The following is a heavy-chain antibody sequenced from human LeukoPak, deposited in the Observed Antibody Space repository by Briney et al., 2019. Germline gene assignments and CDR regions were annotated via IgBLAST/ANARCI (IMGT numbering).Heavy chain of an antibody. J-gene: IGHJ5*02. D-gene: IGHD5-24*01. CDR1: GGSISSYY. CDR3: ARESLTWLQSRTSWFDP. V-gene: IGHV4-59*12. CDR2: IYYSGST. Sequence: SETLSLTCTVSGGSISSYYWSWIGQPPGKGLEWIGYIYYSGSTNYNPSLKSRVTISVDSSKNQFSLRLSSVTAADTAVYYCARESLTWLQSRTSWFDPWGQGTLVTVSS.